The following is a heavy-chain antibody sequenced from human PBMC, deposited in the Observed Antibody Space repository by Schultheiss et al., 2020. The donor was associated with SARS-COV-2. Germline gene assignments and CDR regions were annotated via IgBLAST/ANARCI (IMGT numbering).Heavy chain of an antibody. V-gene: IGHV3-48*03. Sequence: GGSLRLSCAASGFTFSSYEMNWVRQAPGKGLEWVSYISSSGSTIYYADSVKGRFTISRDNAKNSLYLQMNSLRAEDTAVYYCARDRGTGTMHDAFDIWGQGTMVTV. CDR1: GFTFSSYE. CDR3: ARDRGTGTMHDAFDI. CDR2: ISSSGSTI. D-gene: IGHD1-1*01. J-gene: IGHJ3*02.